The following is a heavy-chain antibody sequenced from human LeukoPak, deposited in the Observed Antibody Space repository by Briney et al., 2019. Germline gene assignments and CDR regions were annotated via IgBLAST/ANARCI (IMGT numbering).Heavy chain of an antibody. Sequence: PSETLSLTCAVYGWSFSGYYWSWIRQPPGKGLEWIGEINHSGSTNYKPSLKSRVIISVDTSKNQFSLKLSSATAADTAVYYCARGPRYCSSTSCMDVWGQGTTVTVSS. V-gene: IGHV4-34*01. CDR3: ARGPRYCSSTSCMDV. D-gene: IGHD2-2*01. CDR1: GWSFSGYY. CDR2: INHSGST. J-gene: IGHJ6*02.